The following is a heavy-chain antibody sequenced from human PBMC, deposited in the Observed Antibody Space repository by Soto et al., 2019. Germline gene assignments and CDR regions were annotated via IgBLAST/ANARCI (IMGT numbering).Heavy chain of an antibody. CDR1: GGSIRSYY. CDR2: LYNSGST. CDR3: ARDLWGYCGTDCYPLDV. Sequence: QVRLQESGPGLVKPSETLSLTCTVSGGSIRSYYWSWIRQAPGKGLEWIGYLYNSGSTVYNPSLKSRGTITVDKSKNQSSLKLISVPAADTAVYYCARDLWGYCGTDCYPLDVWGQGTTVTVSS. V-gene: IGHV4-59*01. D-gene: IGHD2-21*02. J-gene: IGHJ6*02.